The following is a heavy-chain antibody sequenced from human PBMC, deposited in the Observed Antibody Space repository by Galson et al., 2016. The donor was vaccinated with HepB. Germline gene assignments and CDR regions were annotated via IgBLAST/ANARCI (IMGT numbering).Heavy chain of an antibody. CDR2: IGRDAVTK. V-gene: IGHV3-30-3*01. J-gene: IGHJ4*02. D-gene: IGHD3-16*01. CDR1: GFTFTGHS. Sequence: SLRLSCAASGFTFTGHSVHWVHQLPGKGLEWMAVIGRDAVTKFSADSVKGRFTISRDNSKKPVYLQMDSLRGKNTAVYYCAREPYDWSHYVDHWGQGTLVTVSS. CDR3: AREPYDWSHYVDH.